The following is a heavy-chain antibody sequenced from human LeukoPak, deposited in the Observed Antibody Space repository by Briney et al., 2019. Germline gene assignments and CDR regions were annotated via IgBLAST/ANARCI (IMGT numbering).Heavy chain of an antibody. CDR3: ARGHYDVLAASYKWTPDY. Sequence: AGSLRLSCAASGLTFNTFNMNWVRQAPGKGLEWVSSITSGGDYIYYADSVKGRFTTSRDNAKNSLSLQLNSLRVEDTAVYYCARGHYDVLAASYKWTPDYWGQGTLVTVSS. CDR2: ITSGGDYI. CDR1: GLTFNTFN. J-gene: IGHJ4*02. V-gene: IGHV3-21*01. D-gene: IGHD3-9*01.